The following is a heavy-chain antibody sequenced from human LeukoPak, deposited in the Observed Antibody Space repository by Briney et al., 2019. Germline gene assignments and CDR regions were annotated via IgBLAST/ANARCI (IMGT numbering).Heavy chain of an antibody. J-gene: IGHJ4*02. Sequence: GGSLRLSCAASGFTFSNYWMHWGRQAAGKGLMWVSRINSDGRSINYADSVKGRFTISRDNAKNTLYLQMNSLRAEDTAVYYCARGADSGYSSDNWGQGTLVSVSS. CDR1: GFTFSNYW. CDR2: INSDGRSI. D-gene: IGHD3-9*01. V-gene: IGHV3-74*01. CDR3: ARGADSGYSSDN.